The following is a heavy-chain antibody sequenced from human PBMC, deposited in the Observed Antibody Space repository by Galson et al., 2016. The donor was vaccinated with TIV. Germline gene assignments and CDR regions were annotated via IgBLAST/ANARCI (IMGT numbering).Heavy chain of an antibody. D-gene: IGHD3-3*01. V-gene: IGHV1-69*13. CDR1: GGTFNDYT. J-gene: IGHJ3*01. Sequence: SVKVSCKASGGTFNDYTITWIRQAPGQGLEWMGGIIPSLGTANFAQKFQGRVMITADESTNTVYMEISSLRFEDTAVYYCARDDPGVDITGGAIDAFDPWGQGTMVIVSS. CDR3: ARDDPGVDITGGAIDAFDP. CDR2: IIPSLGTA.